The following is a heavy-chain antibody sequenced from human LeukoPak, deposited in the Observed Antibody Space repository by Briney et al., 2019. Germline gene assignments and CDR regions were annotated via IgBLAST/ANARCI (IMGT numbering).Heavy chain of an antibody. CDR1: GFAFSSYW. J-gene: IGHJ4*02. Sequence: GGSLRLSCAASGFAFSSYWMSWVRQAPGKGLEWVANVKQDGSEKYYVDSVKGRFTISRDNAKNSLYLQMNSLRAEDTAVYYCARADYGDYELNYWGQGTLVTVSS. V-gene: IGHV3-7*01. CDR3: ARADYGDYELNY. CDR2: VKQDGSEK. D-gene: IGHD4-17*01.